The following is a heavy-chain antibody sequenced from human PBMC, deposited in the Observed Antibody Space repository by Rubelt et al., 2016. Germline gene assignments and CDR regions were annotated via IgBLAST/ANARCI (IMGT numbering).Heavy chain of an antibody. Sequence: EVQLVESGGGLVKPGGSLRLSCAASGFTFTTAGMTWIRQAPGKGLEWVSTIVYSGDSQYYADSVKGRFTISRDNARNSLFLQMNNLRADDTAVYYCAKDSLRFLEWLLDYWGQGTLVTVSS. CDR2: IVYSGDSQ. V-gene: IGHV3-21*01. J-gene: IGHJ4*02. CDR3: AKDSLRFLEWLLDY. D-gene: IGHD3-3*01. CDR1: GFTFTTAG.